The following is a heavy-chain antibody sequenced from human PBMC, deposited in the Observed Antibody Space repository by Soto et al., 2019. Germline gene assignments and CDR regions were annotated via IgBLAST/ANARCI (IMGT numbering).Heavy chain of an antibody. CDR3: AKDRCVTTTCFFDY. CDR1: GFTFSSYA. Sequence: GGSLRLSCAASGFTFSSYAMTWVRQAPGKGLEWVSGISRGGISTYYADSVKGRFTISSDNSENTLYLQLNSLRAEDTAIYYCAKDRCVTTTCFFDYWGQGTLVTVSS. J-gene: IGHJ4*02. CDR2: ISRGGIST. V-gene: IGHV3-23*01. D-gene: IGHD3-22*01.